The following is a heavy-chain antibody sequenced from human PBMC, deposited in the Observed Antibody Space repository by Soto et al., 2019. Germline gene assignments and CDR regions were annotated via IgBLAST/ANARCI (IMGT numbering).Heavy chain of an antibody. Sequence: SETLSLTCTVSGGSISSYYWSWIRQSPGKGLEWIGYIYYSGSTNYNPSLKSRVTISVDTSKNQFSLKLSSVTAADTAVYYCAREGAMGATHFDYWGQGTLVTVSS. J-gene: IGHJ4*01. CDR1: GGSISSYY. D-gene: IGHD1-26*01. V-gene: IGHV4-59*01. CDR3: AREGAMGATHFDY. CDR2: IYYSGST.